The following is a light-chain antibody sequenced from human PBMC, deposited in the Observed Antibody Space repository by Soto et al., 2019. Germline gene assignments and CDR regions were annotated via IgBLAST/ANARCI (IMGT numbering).Light chain of an antibody. J-gene: IGLJ2*01. CDR3: QAWDSSTVV. CDR1: KLGDKY. V-gene: IGLV3-1*01. CDR2: QDS. Sequence: SYELTQPPSVSVSPGQTASITCSGDKLGDKYACWYQQKPGQSPVLVIYQDSKRPSGIPERFSGSNSGNTATLTISGTQAMDEADYYCQAWDSSTVVFGGGTKLHRP.